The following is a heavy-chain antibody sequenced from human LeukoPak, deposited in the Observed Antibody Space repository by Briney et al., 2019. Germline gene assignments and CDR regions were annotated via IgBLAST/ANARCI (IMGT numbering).Heavy chain of an antibody. D-gene: IGHD4-23*01. V-gene: IGHV4-31*03. Sequence: SETLSLTCTVSGGSISSGGYYWSWIRQHPGKGLEWIGYIYYSGSTYYNPSLKSRVTISVDTSKNQFSLKLSSVTAADTAVYYCARVVGGNSVSFDYWGQGTLVTISS. CDR1: GGSISSGGYY. J-gene: IGHJ4*02. CDR2: IYYSGST. CDR3: ARVVGGNSVSFDY.